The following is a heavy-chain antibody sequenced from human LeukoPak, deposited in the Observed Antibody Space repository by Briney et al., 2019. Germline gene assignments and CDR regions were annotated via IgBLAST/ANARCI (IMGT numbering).Heavy chain of an antibody. D-gene: IGHD3-22*01. Sequence: GGSLRLSCAASVFTFDDYAMHWVRQAPGKGLEWVSGISWNSGSIGYADSVKGRFTISRDNAKNSLCLQMNSLRAEDTALYYCARDWTYDSSGPYFDYWGQGTLVTVSS. CDR2: ISWNSGSI. CDR1: VFTFDDYA. J-gene: IGHJ4*02. CDR3: ARDWTYDSSGPYFDY. V-gene: IGHV3-9*01.